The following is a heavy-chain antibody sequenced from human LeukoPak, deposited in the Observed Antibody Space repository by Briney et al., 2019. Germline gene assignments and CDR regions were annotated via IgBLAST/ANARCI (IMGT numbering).Heavy chain of an antibody. V-gene: IGHV3-7*01. CDR3: ARYWTVGELRGTFNY. Sequence: PGGSLRLSCAASGFTFSSYWMSWVRQAPGKGLEWVANINQDGSEEYYVDSVKGRFTISRDNANNSLYLQMNSLRAEDTAVYYCARYWTVGELRGTFNYWGQGTLVTVSS. CDR2: INQDGSEE. J-gene: IGHJ4*02. D-gene: IGHD3-16*01. CDR1: GFTFSSYW.